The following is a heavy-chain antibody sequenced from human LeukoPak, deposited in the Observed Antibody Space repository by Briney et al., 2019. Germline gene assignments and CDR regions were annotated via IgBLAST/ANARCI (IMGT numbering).Heavy chain of an antibody. J-gene: IGHJ2*01. CDR1: GVSISSSSYY. CDR3: ARTARSYWYFDL. V-gene: IGHV4-39*01. CDR2: IYYSGST. Sequence: SETLSLTCTVSGVSISSSSYYWGWLRQPPGKGLEWIGSIYYSGSTYYNPSLKRRVTISVDTSKNQFSLKLSSVTAADTAVYYCARTARSYWYFDLWGRGTLVTVSS.